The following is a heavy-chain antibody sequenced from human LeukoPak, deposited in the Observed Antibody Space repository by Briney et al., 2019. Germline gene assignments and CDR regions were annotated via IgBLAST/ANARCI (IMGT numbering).Heavy chain of an antibody. V-gene: IGHV3-30*02. CDR1: GFTFSSYG. Sequence: PGGSLRLSCAASGFTFSSYGMHWVRQAPGKGLEWVAFIRYDGSNKYYVDSVKGRFTISRDNSKNTLYLQMNSLRAEDTAVYYCAKGRIVGATLPYFDYWGQGTLVTVSS. CDR3: AKGRIVGATLPYFDY. J-gene: IGHJ4*02. D-gene: IGHD1-26*01. CDR2: IRYDGSNK.